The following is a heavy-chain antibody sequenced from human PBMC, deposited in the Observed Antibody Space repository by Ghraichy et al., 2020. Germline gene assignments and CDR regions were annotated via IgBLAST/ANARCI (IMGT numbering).Heavy chain of an antibody. CDR1: GFTFIAYA. J-gene: IGHJ1*01. D-gene: IGHD5-12*01. CDR3: AGDAPRSGYAVDC. CDR2: IWYDGSNT. V-gene: IGHV3-33*03. Sequence: GGSLRLSCVASGFTFIAYAMHWVRQAPGKGLEWVGFIWYDGSNTDYTDSVRGRFTISRDNSRNTLYLHMNSLRAEDTAVYFCAGDAPRSGYAVDCGGQGTLVTVSS.